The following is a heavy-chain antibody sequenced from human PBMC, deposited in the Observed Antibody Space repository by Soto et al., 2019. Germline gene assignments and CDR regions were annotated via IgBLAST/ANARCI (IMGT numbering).Heavy chain of an antibody. Sequence: QTLTQSCTIASDSESSNSSPLNWMRQSPSRGLEWLGRTYYRSKWYNDYAVSVKSRITINPDTSKNQLSLQLNSVTPEDTAVYYCARERYGDYGRGTFDIWGQGTMVTV. CDR1: SDSESSNSSP. J-gene: IGHJ3*02. D-gene: IGHD4-17*01. CDR3: ARERYGDYGRGTFDI. CDR2: TYYRSKWYN. V-gene: IGHV6-1*01.